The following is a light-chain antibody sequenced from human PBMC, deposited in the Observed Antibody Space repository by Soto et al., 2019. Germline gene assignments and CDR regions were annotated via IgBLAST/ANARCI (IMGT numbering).Light chain of an antibody. Sequence: DIQMTQSPSSLSASVGDRVTITCRASQSISTYLHWYQQKPGKAPNLLIYAASTLQSGVPSRFSGSGSGTDFTLTISSLQPEDCATYFCQHGYSTPLTFGGGTKVDSK. CDR3: QHGYSTPLT. CDR2: AAS. J-gene: IGKJ4*01. V-gene: IGKV1-39*01. CDR1: QSISTY.